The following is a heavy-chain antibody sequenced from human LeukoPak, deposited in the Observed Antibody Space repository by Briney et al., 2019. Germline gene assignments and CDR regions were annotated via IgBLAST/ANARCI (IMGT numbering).Heavy chain of an antibody. CDR1: GYSISSGYY. CDR2: MYHSGST. D-gene: IGHD4-23*01. J-gene: IGHJ3*02. CDR3: ARRGATTVVTEDAFDI. Sequence: KPSETLSLTCAVSGYSISSGYYWGWIRQPPGKGLEWIGSMYHSGSTYYNPSLKSRVTISVDTSKNQFSLKLSSVTAADTAVYYCARRGATTVVTEDAFDIWGQGTMVTVSS. V-gene: IGHV4-38-2*01.